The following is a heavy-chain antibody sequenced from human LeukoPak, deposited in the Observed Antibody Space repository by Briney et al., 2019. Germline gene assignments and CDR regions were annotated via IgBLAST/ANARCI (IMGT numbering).Heavy chain of an antibody. J-gene: IGHJ5*02. V-gene: IGHV3-48*04. CDR2: ISSSSSTI. D-gene: IGHD6-13*01. Sequence: GGSLRLSCAASGFTFSSYSMNWVRQAPGKGLEWVSYISSSSSTIYYADSVEGRFTISRDNAKNSLYLQMNSLRAEDTAVYYCARIESSWQREVHWFDPWGQGTLVTVSS. CDR3: ARIESSWQREVHWFDP. CDR1: GFTFSSYS.